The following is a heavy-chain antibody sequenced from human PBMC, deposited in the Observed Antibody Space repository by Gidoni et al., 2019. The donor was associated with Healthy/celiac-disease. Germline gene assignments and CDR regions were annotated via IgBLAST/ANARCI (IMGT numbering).Heavy chain of an antibody. J-gene: IGHJ4*02. CDR1: GGTFSSYA. CDR2: IIPIFGTA. Sequence: QVQLVQSGAEVKKPGSSVKVSCKASGGTFSSYAISWVRQAPGQGLEWMGGIIPIFGTANYAQKFQGRVTITADESTSTAYMELSSLRSEDTAVYYCASSLVGTPYGSGSYYKGYFDYWGQGTLVTVSS. CDR3: ASSLVGTPYGSGSYYKGYFDY. V-gene: IGHV1-69*01. D-gene: IGHD3-10*01.